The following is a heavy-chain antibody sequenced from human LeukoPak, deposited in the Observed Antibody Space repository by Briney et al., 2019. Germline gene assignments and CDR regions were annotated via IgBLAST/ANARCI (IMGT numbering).Heavy chain of an antibody. D-gene: IGHD3-22*01. V-gene: IGHV3-23*01. CDR3: AKDFYDSSGSRYDY. CDR2: ISGSGGST. J-gene: IGHJ4*02. CDR1: GFTFSSYA. Sequence: PGGSLRLSCAASGFTFSSYAMSWVRQAPGKGLELVSAISGSGGSTYYADSVKGRFTIPRDNSKNTLFMQMNSLRAEDTAVYYCAKDFYDSSGSRYDYWGQGTLVTVSS.